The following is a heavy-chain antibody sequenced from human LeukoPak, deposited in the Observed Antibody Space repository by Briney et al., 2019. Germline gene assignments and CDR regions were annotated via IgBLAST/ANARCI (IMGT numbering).Heavy chain of an antibody. CDR3: ARRVITIFGVVINYGMDV. D-gene: IGHD3-3*01. CDR2: IYYSGST. J-gene: IGHJ6*02. Sequence: SETLSLTCTVSGGSISSSSCYWGWIRQPPGKGLEWIGSIYYSGSTYYNPSLKSRVTISVDTSKNQFSLKLSSVTAADTAVYYCARRVITIFGVVINYGMDVWGQGTTVTVSS. CDR1: GGSISSSSCY. V-gene: IGHV4-39*01.